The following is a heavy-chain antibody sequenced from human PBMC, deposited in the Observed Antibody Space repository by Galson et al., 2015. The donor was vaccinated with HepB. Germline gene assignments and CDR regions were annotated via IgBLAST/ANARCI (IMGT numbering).Heavy chain of an antibody. CDR1: GGSFSGYY. V-gene: IGHV4-34*01. J-gene: IGHJ3*02. CDR2: INHSGST. Sequence: SETLSLTCAVYGGSFSGYYWSWIRQPPGKGLEWIGEINHSGSTNYNQSLKSRVTISVDTSKNQFSLKLSSVTAADTAVYYCAKNPRSRAARGAFDIWGQGTMVTVSS. CDR3: AKNPRSRAARGAFDI. D-gene: IGHD6-13*01.